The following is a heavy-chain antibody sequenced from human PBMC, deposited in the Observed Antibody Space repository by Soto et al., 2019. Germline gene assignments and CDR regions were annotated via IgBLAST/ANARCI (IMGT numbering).Heavy chain of an antibody. CDR1: GYTFTSYY. V-gene: IGHV1-8*01. CDR3: ASSFGEPAAIVY. CDR2: MNPNSGNT. Sequence: ASVKVSCKASGYTFTSYYINWVRQATGQGLEGMGWMNPNSGNTGYAQKFQGRVTMTRNTSISTAYMELSSLRSEDTAVYYCASSFGEPAAIVYWGQGNLVTVSS. J-gene: IGHJ4*02. D-gene: IGHD2-2*02.